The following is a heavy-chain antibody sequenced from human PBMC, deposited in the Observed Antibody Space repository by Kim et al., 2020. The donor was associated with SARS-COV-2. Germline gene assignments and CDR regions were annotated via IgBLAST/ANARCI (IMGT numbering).Heavy chain of an antibody. Sequence: TIYYAGSVKGRFPTSKDNAKELLYLQLNSLRAEDTAVYFCARDSTMSTLDYWGQGALVTVSS. CDR2: TI. CDR3: ARDSTMSTLDY. D-gene: IGHD2-2*01. J-gene: IGHJ4*02. V-gene: IGHV3-48*03.